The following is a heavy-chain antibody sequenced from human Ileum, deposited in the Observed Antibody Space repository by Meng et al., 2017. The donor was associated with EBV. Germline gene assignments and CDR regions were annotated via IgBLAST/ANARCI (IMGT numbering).Heavy chain of an antibody. V-gene: IGHV4-34*01. J-gene: IGHJ4*02. CDR2: INHNGGT. D-gene: IGHD2-8*02. Sequence: QWKLKQWGAGLLKLSETLAFTCAVYGGSFSDYFWSWIRQPPGKGLEWIGEINHNGGTNYNPSLNPSLKSRVTISVDTSKNQFSLKLSSVTAADTAVYYCARGGGVLTPLDYWGQGTLVTVSS. CDR1: GGSFSDYF. CDR3: ARGGGVLTPLDY.